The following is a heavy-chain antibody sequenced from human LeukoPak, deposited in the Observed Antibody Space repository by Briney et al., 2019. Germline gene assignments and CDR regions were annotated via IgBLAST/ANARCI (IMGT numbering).Heavy chain of an antibody. CDR1: GGTFSSYA. J-gene: IGHJ5*02. CDR2: IIPIFGTA. V-gene: IGHV1-69*05. D-gene: IGHD1-7*01. CDR3: ARDNYAGANWFDP. Sequence: SVKVSCKASGGTFSSYAISWVRQAPGQGLEWMGGIIPIFGTANYAQKFQGRVTITTDESTSTAYMELSSLRSEDTAVYYCARDNYAGANWFDPWGQGTLVTVSS.